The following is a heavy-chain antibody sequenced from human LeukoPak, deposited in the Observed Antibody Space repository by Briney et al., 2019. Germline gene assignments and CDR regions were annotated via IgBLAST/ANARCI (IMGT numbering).Heavy chain of an antibody. J-gene: IGHJ6*04. Sequence: ASETPSLTCAVSGGSISSSNWWSWVRQPPGKGLEWIGEIYHSGSTNYNPSLKSRVTISVDKSKNQFSLELSSVTAADTAVYYCARAYGSEEDYYYGMDVWGKGTTVTISS. D-gene: IGHD3-10*01. CDR2: IYHSGST. CDR1: GGSISSSNW. CDR3: ARAYGSEEDYYYGMDV. V-gene: IGHV4-4*02.